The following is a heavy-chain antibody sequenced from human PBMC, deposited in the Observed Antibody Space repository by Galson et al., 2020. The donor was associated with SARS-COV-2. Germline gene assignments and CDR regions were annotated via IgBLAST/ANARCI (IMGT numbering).Heavy chain of an antibody. CDR1: GFTFSSFE. D-gene: IGHD1-1*01. V-gene: IGHV3-48*03. CDR3: ARYLAGNCNDR. Sequence: GESLKISCAASGFTFSSFEMNWVRQAPGKGPEWVSYISNSGTTMYYAEPVKGRFTIPRDNARNSLYLHVNSLRAEDTAVYYCARYLAGNCNDRWGQGTLVSVSS. J-gene: IGHJ4*02. CDR2: ISNSGTTM.